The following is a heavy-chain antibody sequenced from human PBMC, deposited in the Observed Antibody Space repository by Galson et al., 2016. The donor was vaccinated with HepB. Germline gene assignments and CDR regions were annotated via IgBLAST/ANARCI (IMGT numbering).Heavy chain of an antibody. CDR2: TSSDESVK. CDR1: GFTFSYYG. D-gene: IGHD2-21*01. J-gene: IGHJ4*02. Sequence: SLRLSCAASGFTFSYYGMHWVRQAPGKGLEWVAVTSSDESVKYYTESVKGRFTISRDNSKTTPFMQMNRLRAEDTAGYYCAKEGVAYCGTDCYFDYWGQGTLVTVSS. CDR3: AKEGVAYCGTDCYFDY. V-gene: IGHV3-30*18.